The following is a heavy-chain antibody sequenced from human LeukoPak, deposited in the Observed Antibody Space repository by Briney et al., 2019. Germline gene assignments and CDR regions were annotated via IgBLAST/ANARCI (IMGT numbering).Heavy chain of an antibody. CDR1: GFTLSNYA. CDR2: LGTAGDT. J-gene: IGHJ4*02. D-gene: IGHD5-24*01. V-gene: IGHV3-13*01. Sequence: GGSLRLSCAASGFTLSNYAMHWVRQPAGEGLEWVSALGTAGDTFYPGSVKGRFTISRDNAKKSLFLQMNSLRAEDTAVYYCARQNTPHGNFDYWGQGTLVTVSS. CDR3: ARQNTPHGNFDY.